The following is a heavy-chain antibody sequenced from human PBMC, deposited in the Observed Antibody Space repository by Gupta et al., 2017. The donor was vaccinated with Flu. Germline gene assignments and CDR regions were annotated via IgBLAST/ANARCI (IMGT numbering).Heavy chain of an antibody. J-gene: IGHJ6*02. D-gene: IGHD2-15*01. CDR1: GFTFSSYW. V-gene: IGHV3-7*01. Sequence: EVQLVESGGGLVQPGGSLRLSCAASGFTFSSYWMSWVRQAPGKGLEWVANLKQDGSEKYYVDSVKGRFTISRDNAKNSLYLQMNSLRAEDTAVYYCARELRGYCSGGSCYHGSGTKYYYYGMDVWGQGTTVTVSS. CDR2: LKQDGSEK. CDR3: ARELRGYCSGGSCYHGSGTKYYYYGMDV.